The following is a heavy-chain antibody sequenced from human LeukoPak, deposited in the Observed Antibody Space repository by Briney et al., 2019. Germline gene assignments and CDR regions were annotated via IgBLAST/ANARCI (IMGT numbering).Heavy chain of an antibody. CDR3: ARTATRGGRFDY. CDR1: GGSFSGYY. Sequence: SETLSLTCAVYGGSFSGYYWSWIRQPPGKGLGWIGEINHSGSTNYNPSLKSRVTISVDTSKNQFSLKLSSVTAADTAVYYCARTATRGGRFDYWGQGTLVTVSS. D-gene: IGHD3-10*01. CDR2: INHSGST. V-gene: IGHV4-34*01. J-gene: IGHJ4*02.